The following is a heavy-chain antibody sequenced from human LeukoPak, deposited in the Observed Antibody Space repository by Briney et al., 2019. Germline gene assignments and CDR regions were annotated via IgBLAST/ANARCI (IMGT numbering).Heavy chain of an antibody. CDR2: ISSSSSTI. CDR3: AKDGEWRSKTLPTKNYMDV. V-gene: IGHV3-48*01. J-gene: IGHJ6*03. Sequence: GGSLRLSCAGSGFTFSRYGFNWVRQAPGKGLEWVSYISSSSSTIYYADSVKGRFTISRDNAKNSPYLQMDSLRLEDTALYYCAKDGEWRSKTLPTKNYMDVWGKGTTVTVSS. CDR1: GFTFSRYG. D-gene: IGHD2-15*01.